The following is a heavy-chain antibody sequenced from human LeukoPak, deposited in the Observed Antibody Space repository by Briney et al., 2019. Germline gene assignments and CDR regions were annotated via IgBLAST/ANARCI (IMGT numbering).Heavy chain of an antibody. CDR2: ISAYNGNT. Sequence: ASVKVSCKASGYTFTSYGISWVRQAPGQGLEWMGWISAYNGNTNYARKLQGRVTTTTDTSTSTAYMELRSLRSDDTAVYYCARASYCSGGSCYGHWGQGTLVTVPS. CDR3: ARASYCSGGSCYGH. V-gene: IGHV1-18*01. CDR1: GYTFTSYG. J-gene: IGHJ4*02. D-gene: IGHD2-15*01.